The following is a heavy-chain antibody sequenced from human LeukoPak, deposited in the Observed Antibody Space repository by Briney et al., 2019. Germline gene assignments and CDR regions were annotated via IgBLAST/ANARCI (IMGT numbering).Heavy chain of an antibody. J-gene: IGHJ4*02. D-gene: IGHD6-19*01. CDR1: GDSVSSTSAS. Sequence: SQTLSLTCAISGDSVSSTSASWNWIRQSPSRGLEWLGRTYLRSKWNNDYAVSVKSRITIDPDTSKNQFSLQLKSVTPEDTALYYCARESRTSGWFHFGPHPAYYFDYWGQGALVTVSS. V-gene: IGHV6-1*01. CDR3: ARESRTSGWFHFGPHPAYYFDY. CDR2: TYLRSKWNN.